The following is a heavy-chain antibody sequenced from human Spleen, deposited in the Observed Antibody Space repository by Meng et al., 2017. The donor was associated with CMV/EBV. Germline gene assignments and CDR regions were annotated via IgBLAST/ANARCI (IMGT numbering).Heavy chain of an antibody. CDR2: IHPNTGGT. V-gene: IGHV1-2*02. D-gene: IGHD3-3*01. CDR1: GYTFTGHF. J-gene: IGHJ4*02. Sequence: ASVKVSCKASGYTFTGHFMHWVRQAPGQGLEWMGWIHPNTGGTNYAQNFQGRVTMTRDTSIRTVYMELSSLRSEDTAGYYCARGPIFGVDLYFDYWCQGTLVTVSS. CDR3: ARGPIFGVDLYFDY.